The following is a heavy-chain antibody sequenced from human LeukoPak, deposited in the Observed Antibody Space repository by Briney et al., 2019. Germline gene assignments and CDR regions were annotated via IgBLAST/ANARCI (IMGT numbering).Heavy chain of an antibody. CDR2: INPNSGGT. J-gene: IGHJ4*02. Sequence: ASVKVSCKACGYTFTGYYMHWVRQAPGQGLEWMGWINPNSGGTNYAQKFQGRVTMTRDTSISTAYMELSRLRSDDTAVYYCARDYGSQHPIDYWGQGTLVTVSS. D-gene: IGHD1-1*01. CDR3: ARDYGSQHPIDY. CDR1: GYTFTGYY. V-gene: IGHV1-2*02.